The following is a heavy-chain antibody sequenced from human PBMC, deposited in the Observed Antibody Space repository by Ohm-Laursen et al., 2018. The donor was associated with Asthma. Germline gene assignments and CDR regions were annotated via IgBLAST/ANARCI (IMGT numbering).Heavy chain of an antibody. CDR3: ARDSRTAMVDH. J-gene: IGHJ4*02. Sequence: GSLRLSCTASGFTFSSYSMNWVRQAPGKGLEWVSSISSSSSYIYYADSVKGRFTISRDNSKNTLYLEMNSLRAEDTAVYYCARDSRTAMVDHWGQGTLVTVSS. V-gene: IGHV3-21*01. CDR1: GFTFSSYS. CDR2: ISSSSSYI. D-gene: IGHD5-18*01.